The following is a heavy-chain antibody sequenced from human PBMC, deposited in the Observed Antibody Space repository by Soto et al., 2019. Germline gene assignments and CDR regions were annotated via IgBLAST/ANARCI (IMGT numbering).Heavy chain of an antibody. J-gene: IGHJ4*02. CDR3: GEMSTIPPLWY. V-gene: IGHV3-30-3*01. Sequence: QVQLVESGGGVVQPGRSLRLSCAASGFTFSSYAMHWVRQAPGKGLEWVAVISYDGSNKYYADSVKGRFTISKDNSKNTLCLQMNSLIAEDTAVYWFGEMSTIPPLWYWGQGTLVTVSS. D-gene: IGHD3-10*01. CDR2: ISYDGSNK. CDR1: GFTFSSYA.